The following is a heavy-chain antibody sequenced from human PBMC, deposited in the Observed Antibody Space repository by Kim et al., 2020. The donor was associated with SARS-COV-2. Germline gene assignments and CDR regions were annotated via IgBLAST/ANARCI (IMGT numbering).Heavy chain of an antibody. J-gene: IGHJ4*02. Sequence: GGSLRLSCAASGFTFSSYGMHWVRQAPGKGLEWVAVIWYDGSNKYYADSVKGRFTISRDNSKNTLYLQMNSLRAEDTAVYYCARDYGSVPYFDYWGQGTLVTVSS. CDR1: GFTFSSYG. D-gene: IGHD3-10*01. V-gene: IGHV3-33*01. CDR3: ARDYGSVPYFDY. CDR2: IWYDGSNK.